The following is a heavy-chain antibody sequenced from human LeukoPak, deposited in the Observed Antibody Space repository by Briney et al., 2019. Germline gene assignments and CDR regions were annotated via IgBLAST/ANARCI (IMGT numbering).Heavy chain of an antibody. Sequence: GGSLRLSCAASGFTFSNAWMSWVRQAPGKGLEWVGRIKSKTDGGTTDYAAPVKGRFTISRDDSKNTLYLQMNSLKTEDTAVYYCTTLYYCDSSGYYSPVFDYWGQGTLVTVSS. D-gene: IGHD3-22*01. CDR1: GFTFSNAW. J-gene: IGHJ4*02. V-gene: IGHV3-15*01. CDR3: TTLYYCDSSGYYSPVFDY. CDR2: IKSKTDGGTT.